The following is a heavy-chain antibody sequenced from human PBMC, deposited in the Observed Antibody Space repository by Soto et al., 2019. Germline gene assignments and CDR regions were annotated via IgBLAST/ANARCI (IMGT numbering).Heavy chain of an antibody. CDR2: IWYDGGNK. Sequence: QVQLVESGGGVVQPGRSLRLSCAASGFTFSSYGMHWVRQAPGKGLEWVAVIWYDGGNKYYADSVKGRFTISRDNSKNTLYLQTNSLRAEDTAVYFCARWGIAAGDYWGQGTLVTVSS. D-gene: IGHD6-13*01. CDR3: ARWGIAAGDY. V-gene: IGHV3-33*01. CDR1: GFTFSSYG. J-gene: IGHJ4*02.